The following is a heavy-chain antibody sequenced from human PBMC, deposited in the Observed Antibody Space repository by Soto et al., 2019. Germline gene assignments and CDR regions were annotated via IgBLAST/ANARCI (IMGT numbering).Heavy chain of an antibody. CDR2: ISGGSTYI. J-gene: IGHJ4*02. CDR3: ARDETKILGVLTLFAY. Sequence: EVQLVESGGGLVKPGGSLRLSCAASGFTFSNYGMYWVRQAPGKGLEWVSFISGGSTYIYYADSLKGRFTISRDNVKNSLYLQMNSLRAEDTAMYYCARDETKILGVLTLFAYWGQGTLVTVSS. V-gene: IGHV3-21*01. CDR1: GFTFSNYG. D-gene: IGHD3-3*01.